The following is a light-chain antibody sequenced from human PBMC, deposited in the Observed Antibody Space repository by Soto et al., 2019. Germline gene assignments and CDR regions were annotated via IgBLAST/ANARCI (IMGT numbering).Light chain of an antibody. CDR2: GAS. Sequence: DIVLTHSATTRSWSPGEKATLSSRASQSSSSSYIACYEQKPGQAPGLLIYGASSRATGVTDRFSGSGSGTDITLTISRPEPEAFAVYYCQKYGRQPRTFGGGTRWIS. J-gene: IGKJ4*01. CDR3: QKYGRQPRT. V-gene: IGKV3-20*01. CDR1: QSSSSSY.